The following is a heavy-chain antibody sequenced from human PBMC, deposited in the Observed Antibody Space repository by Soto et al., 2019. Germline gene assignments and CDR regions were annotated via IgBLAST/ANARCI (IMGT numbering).Heavy chain of an antibody. Sequence: SETLSLTCTVSGSSISSDSSYWDWIRQPPGKGLEWIGNIYYSGTTYYNPSLKSRVTMSVDTSKNQFSLKLSSVTAADMAVYYCARRGYHHVTAYWGQGTLVTVSS. CDR1: GSSISSDSSY. D-gene: IGHD5-12*01. CDR3: ARRGYHHVTAY. V-gene: IGHV4-39*07. CDR2: IYYSGTT. J-gene: IGHJ4*02.